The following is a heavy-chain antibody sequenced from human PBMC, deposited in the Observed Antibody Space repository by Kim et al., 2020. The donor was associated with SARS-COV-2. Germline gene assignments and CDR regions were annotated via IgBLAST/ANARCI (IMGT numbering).Heavy chain of an antibody. J-gene: IGHJ6*03. CDR3: ASACGAPDYYCMDV. CDR1: GFTFDDYG. D-gene: IGHD2-21*01. CDR2: INWNGGST. Sequence: GGSLRLSCAASGFTFDDYGMSWVRQAPGKGLEWVSGINWNGGSTGYAVSVKGRFTISRDNAKNSLYLQMNSLRAEDTALYHCASACGAPDYYCMDVWGKGTTVTVSS. V-gene: IGHV3-20*01.